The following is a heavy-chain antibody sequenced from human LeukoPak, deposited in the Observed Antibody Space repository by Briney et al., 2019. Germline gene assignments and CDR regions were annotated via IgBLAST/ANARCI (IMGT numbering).Heavy chain of an antibody. J-gene: IGHJ4*02. D-gene: IGHD6-6*01. V-gene: IGHV3-7*01. CDR1: GFALSGYS. CDR2: IKPDGSEK. CDR3: ARDIGSSSYYYFDF. Sequence: GGSLRLSCAASGFALSGYSMSWVRQAPGKGLEWVANIKPDGSEKYYADSVKGRFTISRDIAKDSLFLQMNSLRAEDTAVYFCARDIGSSSYYYFDFWGQGALVTVSS.